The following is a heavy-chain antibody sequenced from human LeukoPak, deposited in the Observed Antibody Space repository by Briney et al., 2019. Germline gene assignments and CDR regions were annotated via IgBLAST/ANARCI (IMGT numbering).Heavy chain of an antibody. V-gene: IGHV3-7*03. D-gene: IGHD3-22*01. CDR3: AKDPRLAYYYDSS. CDR2: IKPDGGHQ. Sequence: PGGSLRLSCAASGLAFSDYWVSWVRQAPGKGLEWVANIKPDGGHQNYADSVKGRFTISRDNAKNSLYLQMNSLRAEDTAVYYCAKDPRLAYYYDSSWGQGTLVTVSS. J-gene: IGHJ4*02. CDR1: GLAFSDYW.